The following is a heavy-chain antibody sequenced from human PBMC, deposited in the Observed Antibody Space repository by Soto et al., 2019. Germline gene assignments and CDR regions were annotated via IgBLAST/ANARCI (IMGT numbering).Heavy chain of an antibody. CDR3: ARGTWGISWHKFFDY. D-gene: IGHD6-13*01. CDR2: MYAGGST. Sequence: GSLRLSCTAPEFSVTSNYMSWVRQAPGKGLEWVSLMYAGGSTSYADSVKGRFTVSRDNSNNTLFLQLNSLRVEDTAVYYCARGTWGISWHKFFDYWGQGALVTFSS. V-gene: IGHV3-53*01. J-gene: IGHJ4*02. CDR1: EFSVTSNY.